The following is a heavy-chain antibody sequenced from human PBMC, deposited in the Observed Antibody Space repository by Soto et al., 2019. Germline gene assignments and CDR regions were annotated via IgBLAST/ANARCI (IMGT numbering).Heavy chain of an antibody. Sequence: GASVKVSSTAFGGTFSSYTISWVRQAPGQGLEWMGRIIPILGIANYAQKFQGRVTITADKSTSTAYMELSSLRSEDTAVYYCASHDRYSGSYSDYWGQGPRSPSPQ. J-gene: IGHJ4*03. CDR3: ASHDRYSGSYSDY. V-gene: IGHV1-69*02. CDR2: IIPILGIA. CDR1: GGTFSSYT. D-gene: IGHD1-26*01.